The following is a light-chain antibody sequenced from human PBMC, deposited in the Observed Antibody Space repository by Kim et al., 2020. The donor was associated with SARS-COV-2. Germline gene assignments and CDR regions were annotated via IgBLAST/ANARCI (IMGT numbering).Light chain of an antibody. CDR2: AAS. V-gene: IGKV1-39*01. Sequence: DIQMTQTPLSLSASVGDRVTINCRASQTISTSLNWYQQKPGKAPKLLIYAASNLQSGVPSRFTGGGSGADFTLTITSLQPEDFATYYCQQSYTTFWTFGQGTKVDIK. CDR3: QQSYTTFWT. CDR1: QTISTS. J-gene: IGKJ1*01.